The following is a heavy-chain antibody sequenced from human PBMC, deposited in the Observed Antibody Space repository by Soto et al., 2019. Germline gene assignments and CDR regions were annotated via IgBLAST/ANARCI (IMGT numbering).Heavy chain of an antibody. CDR3: ARDTIFGVVIQPYYFDY. J-gene: IGHJ4*02. D-gene: IGHD3-3*01. V-gene: IGHV3-7*03. CDR2: IKQDGSEK. Sequence: GGSLRLPCAASEFTFSSYAMSWVRQAPGKGLEWVANIKQDGSEKYYVDAVKGRCTISRDNAKNSLYLQMNSLRAEGTAVYYCARDTIFGVVIQPYYFDYWGEGTLVTVSS. CDR1: EFTFSSYA.